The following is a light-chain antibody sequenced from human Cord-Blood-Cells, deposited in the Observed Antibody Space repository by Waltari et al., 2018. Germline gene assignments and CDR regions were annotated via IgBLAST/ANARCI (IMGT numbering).Light chain of an antibody. Sequence: EIVLTQSPGTLSLSPGERATLSCRASQSVSSSYLAWYQQKPGQAASLLIDGASSRTTGIPDRFSGSGSGTYFTLTISRLEPEDFAVYYCQQYGSSRTFGQGTKVEIK. CDR3: QQYGSSRT. CDR1: QSVSSSY. J-gene: IGKJ1*01. CDR2: GAS. V-gene: IGKV3-20*01.